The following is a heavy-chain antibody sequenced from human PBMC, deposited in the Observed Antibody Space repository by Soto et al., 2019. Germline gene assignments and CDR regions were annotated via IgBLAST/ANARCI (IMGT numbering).Heavy chain of an antibody. J-gene: IGHJ4*02. Sequence: QVQLVESGGGLVKPGGSLRLSCAASGFTFSDYYMSWIRQAPGKGLEWVSYISSSSSYTNYADSVKGRFTISRDNAMNSLYLQMNSLRAEDTAVYYCAGFGIAAAGSPPFDYWGQGTLVTVSS. V-gene: IGHV3-11*05. D-gene: IGHD6-13*01. CDR3: AGFGIAAAGSPPFDY. CDR1: GFTFSDYY. CDR2: ISSSSSYT.